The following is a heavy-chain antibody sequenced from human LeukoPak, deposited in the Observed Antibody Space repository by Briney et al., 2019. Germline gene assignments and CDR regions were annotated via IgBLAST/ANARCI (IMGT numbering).Heavy chain of an antibody. J-gene: IGHJ5*02. Sequence: SQTLSLTCAVSGGSISSGGYSWSWIRQPPGKGLEWIGYIYHSGSTYYNPSLKSRVTISVDRSKNQFSLKLSSVTAAGTAVYYCARAGCSSTSCSFDPWGQGTLVTVSS. CDR2: IYHSGST. CDR3: ARAGCSSTSCSFDP. CDR1: GGSISSGGYS. D-gene: IGHD2-2*01. V-gene: IGHV4-30-2*01.